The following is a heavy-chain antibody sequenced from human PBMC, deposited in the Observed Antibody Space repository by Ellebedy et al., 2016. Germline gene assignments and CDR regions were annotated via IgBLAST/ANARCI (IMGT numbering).Heavy chain of an antibody. Sequence: ASVKVSCXGSGYTFSNFGITWVRLAPGQGLEWMGWISANNGNTNYAQKVQGRVTLTTDPSTSTAYMELRSLSSDDTAIYFCGRGSYNEIRVGDYWGQGSLVTVSS. V-gene: IGHV1-18*01. CDR2: ISANNGNT. CDR1: GYTFSNFG. D-gene: IGHD3-10*01. CDR3: GRGSYNEIRVGDY. J-gene: IGHJ4*02.